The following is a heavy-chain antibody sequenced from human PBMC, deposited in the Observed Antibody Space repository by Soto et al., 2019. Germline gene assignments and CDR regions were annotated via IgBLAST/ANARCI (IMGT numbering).Heavy chain of an antibody. V-gene: IGHV3-23*01. D-gene: IGHD3-3*01. J-gene: IGHJ4*02. CDR2: ISGSGGST. Sequence: EVQLLESGGGLVQPGGSLRLSCAASGFTFSSYAMSWVRQAPGKGLVWVSAISGSGGSTYYADSVKGRFTISRDNSKNTLYLQMNSLRAEDTAVYYCAKDQSARYYDSSYVDYWGQGTLVTVSS. CDR1: GFTFSSYA. CDR3: AKDQSARYYDSSYVDY.